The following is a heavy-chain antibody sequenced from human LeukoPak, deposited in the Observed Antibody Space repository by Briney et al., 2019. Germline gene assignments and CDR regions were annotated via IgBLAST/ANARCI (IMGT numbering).Heavy chain of an antibody. CDR2: IYYSGST. V-gene: IGHV4-59*01. CDR3: ARDHISGGYYGSGDGMDV. CDR1: GGSISSYY. D-gene: IGHD3-10*01. Sequence: PSETLSLTCTVSGGSISSYYWSWIRQPPGKGLEWIGYIYYSGSTNYNPSLKSRVTISVDTSKNQFSLKLSSVTAADTAVYYCARDHISGGYYGSGDGMDVWGQGTTVTVSS. J-gene: IGHJ6*02.